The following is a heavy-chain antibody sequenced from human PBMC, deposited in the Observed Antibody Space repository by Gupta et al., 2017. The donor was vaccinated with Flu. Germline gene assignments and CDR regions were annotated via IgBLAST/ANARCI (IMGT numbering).Heavy chain of an antibody. J-gene: IGHJ6*01. CDR1: GFIFSDYA. Sequence: SGFIFSDYAMSWVRQAPGKGLEWVSIITTSGVGPYYAGSVRGRFTISRGYSKNTLYLEMTNLRAEDTAVYFCARRDNVVVVAGLDVWGQGTTVTVSS. V-gene: IGHV3-23*01. CDR2: ITTSGVGP. CDR3: ARRDNVVVVAGLDV. D-gene: IGHD2-15*01.